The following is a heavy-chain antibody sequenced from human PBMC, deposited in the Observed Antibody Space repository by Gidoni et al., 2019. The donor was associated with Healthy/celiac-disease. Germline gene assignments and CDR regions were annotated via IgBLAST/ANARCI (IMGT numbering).Heavy chain of an antibody. V-gene: IGHV3-30-3*01. CDR1: GFTFSSYA. J-gene: IGHJ4*02. CDR3: ARERGQWLAFLDY. CDR2: ISYDGSNK. Sequence: QVQLVASGGGVVQPGRFLRLSCAASGFTFSSYAMHWVRQAPGKGLEWVAVISYDGSNKYYADSVKGRFTISRDNSKNTLYLQMNSLRAEDTAVYYCARERGQWLAFLDYWGQGTLVTVSS. D-gene: IGHD6-19*01.